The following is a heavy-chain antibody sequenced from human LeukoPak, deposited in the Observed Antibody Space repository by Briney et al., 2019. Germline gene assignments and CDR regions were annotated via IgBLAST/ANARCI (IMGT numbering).Heavy chain of an antibody. J-gene: IGHJ4*02. CDR2: IYPGDSDT. CDR1: GYSFTSYW. CDR3: ARHGRGGGACPLGY. V-gene: IGHV5-51*07. Sequence: SGASPQISSMGSGYSFTSYWSGCGHQVPGKGLGWRGIIYPGDSDTTYNPSFQGQVTISADKSMSPASLQRSSLKASDTAMYYCARHGRGGGACPLGYWGQGTLVTASS. D-gene: IGHD2-21*01.